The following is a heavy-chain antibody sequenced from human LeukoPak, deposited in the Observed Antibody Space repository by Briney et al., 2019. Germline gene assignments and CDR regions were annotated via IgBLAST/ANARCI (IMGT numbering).Heavy chain of an antibody. J-gene: IGHJ6*02. CDR3: ARDWEDYYYGMDV. D-gene: IGHD1-26*01. V-gene: IGHV1-2*06. CDR1: GYTFTGYY. CDR2: INPNSGGT. Sequence: SVKVSCKASGYTFTGYYMHWVRQAPGQGLEWMGRINPNSGGTNYAQKFQGRVTMTRDTSISTAYMELSRLRSDDTAVYYCARDWEDYYYGMDVWGQGTTVTVSS.